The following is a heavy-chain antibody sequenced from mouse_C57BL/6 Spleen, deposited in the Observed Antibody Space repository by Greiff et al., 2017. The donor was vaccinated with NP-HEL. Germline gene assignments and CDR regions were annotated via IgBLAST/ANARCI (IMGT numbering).Heavy chain of an antibody. Sequence: QVQLQQPGAELVRPGSSVKLSCKASGYTFTSYGMDWVKQRPGQGLEWIGNIYPSDSETHYNQKFKDKATLTVDKSSSTAYMQLSSLTSADSAVYYCARTGTSGFDYWGQGTTLTVSS. V-gene: IGHV1-61*01. CDR2: IYPSDSET. CDR3: ARTGTSGFDY. D-gene: IGHD4-1*01. CDR1: GYTFTSYG. J-gene: IGHJ2*01.